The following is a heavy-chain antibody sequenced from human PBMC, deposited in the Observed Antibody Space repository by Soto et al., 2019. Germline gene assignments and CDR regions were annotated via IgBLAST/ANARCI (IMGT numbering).Heavy chain of an antibody. CDR3: ASPSAYGIDV. V-gene: IGHV3-30-3*01. CDR2: ISYDESNK. Sequence: VQLVESGGGVVQPGRSLRLSCAASGFTFSSYPMHWVRQAPGKGLEWVAVISYDESNKYYADSVKGRFTISRDNSKNTLYLQMNSLRAEDTAVYYCASPSAYGIDVWGQGTTVTVSS. J-gene: IGHJ6*02. CDR1: GFTFSSYP.